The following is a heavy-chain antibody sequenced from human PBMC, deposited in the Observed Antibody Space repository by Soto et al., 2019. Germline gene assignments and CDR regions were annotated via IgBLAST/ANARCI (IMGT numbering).Heavy chain of an antibody. Sequence: QVQLVQSGAEVKKPGASVKVSCKVSGYTLTEFAIHWVRQAPGKVLEWMGGFHPEDGETLYAQKFHGRISLTEDTSTDTAYMELSSLRSETTAIFYCATVSNCYQRTFYFEHWGQGTLVTVSS. CDR3: ATVSNCYQRTFYFEH. J-gene: IGHJ4*02. V-gene: IGHV1-24*01. D-gene: IGHD3-22*01. CDR2: FHPEDGET. CDR1: GYTLTEFA.